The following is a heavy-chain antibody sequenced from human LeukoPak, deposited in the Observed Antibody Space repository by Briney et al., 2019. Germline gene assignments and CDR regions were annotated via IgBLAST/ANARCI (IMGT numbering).Heavy chain of an antibody. CDR3: ARDLGMGAFDI. CDR2: ISYDGSNK. J-gene: IGHJ3*02. D-gene: IGHD1-26*01. CDR1: GFTFSSYA. V-gene: IGHV3-30-3*01. Sequence: GSLRLSCAASGFTFSSYAMHWVRQAPGKGLEWVAVISYDGSNKYYADSVKGRFTISRDNSKNTLYLQMNSLRAEDTAVYYCARDLGMGAFDIWGQGTMVTVSS.